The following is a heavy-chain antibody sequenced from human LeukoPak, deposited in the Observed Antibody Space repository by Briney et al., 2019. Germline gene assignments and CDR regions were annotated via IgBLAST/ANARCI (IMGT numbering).Heavy chain of an antibody. CDR1: GDSISSSSYY. V-gene: IGHV4-39*01. CDR3: ARNPSLHIVVVTAIDY. Sequence: PSETLSLTCTVSGDSISSSSYYWGWIRQPPGTGLEWIGNINYSGRTYYNPSLKSRVTISVDTSKNQFSLKLSSVTAADPAVYYCARNPSLHIVVVTAIDYWGLGTLVTVSS. CDR2: INYSGRT. J-gene: IGHJ4*02. D-gene: IGHD2-21*02.